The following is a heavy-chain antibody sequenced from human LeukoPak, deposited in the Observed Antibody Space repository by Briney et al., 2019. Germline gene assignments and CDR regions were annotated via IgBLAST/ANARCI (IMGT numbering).Heavy chain of an antibody. CDR3: ARDNGYCSSTSCYHYYMDV. D-gene: IGHD2-2*03. CDR2: IKQDGSEK. Sequence: QAGGSLRLSCAASGFTFSNYWMSWVRQAPGKGLEWVANIKQDGSEKYYVDSVKDRFTISRDSAKNSLSLQMNSLRADDTAVYYCARDNGYCSSTSCYHYYMDVWGKGTTVTVSS. V-gene: IGHV3-7*01. CDR1: GFTFSNYW. J-gene: IGHJ6*03.